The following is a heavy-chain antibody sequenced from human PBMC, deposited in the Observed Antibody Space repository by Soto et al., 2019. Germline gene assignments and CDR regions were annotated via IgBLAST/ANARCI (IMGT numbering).Heavy chain of an antibody. J-gene: IGHJ4*02. D-gene: IGHD6-6*01. V-gene: IGHV4-39*01. CDR1: GGSISSSSYY. CDR2: IYYSGST. Sequence: PSETLSLTCTVSGGSISSSSYYWGWIRQPPGKGLEWIGSIYYSGSTYYNPSLKSRVTISVDTSKNQFSLKLSSVTAADTAVYYCARHGSRAAHYLFDYWGQGTLVTVSS. CDR3: ARHGSRAAHYLFDY.